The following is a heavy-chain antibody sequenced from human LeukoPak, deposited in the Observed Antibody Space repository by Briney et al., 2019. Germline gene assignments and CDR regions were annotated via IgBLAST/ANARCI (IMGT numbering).Heavy chain of an antibody. J-gene: IGHJ4*02. CDR3: ATSWQWLVKSFDY. V-gene: IGHV1-69*13. CDR1: GGTFSTYA. D-gene: IGHD6-19*01. CDR2: IIPIFGTA. Sequence: ASVKVACNAAGGTFSTYAISWVRHAPGQGREWMGGIIPIFGTANYAQKFQGRATTTADESTNTAYIALSSLMTEDTAVYYCATSWQWLVKSFDYWGQGTLVTVSS.